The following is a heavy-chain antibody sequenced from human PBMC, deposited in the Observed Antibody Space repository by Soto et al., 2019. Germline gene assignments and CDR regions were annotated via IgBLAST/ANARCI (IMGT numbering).Heavy chain of an antibody. V-gene: IGHV4-59*08. D-gene: IGHD3-3*01. CDR1: GGYISSYY. J-gene: IGHJ6*03. CDR3: ARLNYDFWSGPLYYYYYMDV. CDR2: IYYSGST. Sequence: SETLSLTYTVAGGYISSYYWSWIRKPPGKGLEWIGYIYYSGSTNYNPSLKSRVTISVDTSKNQFSLKLSSVTAADTAVYYCARLNYDFWSGPLYYYYYMDVWGKGTTVTVSS.